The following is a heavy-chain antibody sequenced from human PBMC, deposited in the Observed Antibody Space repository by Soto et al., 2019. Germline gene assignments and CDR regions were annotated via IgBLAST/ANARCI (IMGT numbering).Heavy chain of an antibody. J-gene: IGHJ6*02. Sequence: QVQLVQSGAEVKKPGASVKVSCKASGYTFTSYYMHWVRQAPGQGLEWMGIINPSGGSTSYAQKFQGRVTMSRDTSTSTVYMELSSLRSEDTAVYYWARVIGAVAGSPYYYYGMDVWGQGTTVTVSS. CDR1: GYTFTSYY. V-gene: IGHV1-46*01. D-gene: IGHD6-19*01. CDR2: INPSGGST. CDR3: ARVIGAVAGSPYYYYGMDV.